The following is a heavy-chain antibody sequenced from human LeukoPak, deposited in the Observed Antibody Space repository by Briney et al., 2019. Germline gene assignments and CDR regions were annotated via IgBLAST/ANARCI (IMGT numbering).Heavy chain of an antibody. CDR3: ARGYSSSWDDVGYIDY. V-gene: IGHV4-59*01. Sequence: SETLSLTCTVSGGSISSYYWSWIRQPPGEGPEWIGYIFYSGSTSYNPSLKSRVTISIDTFKNQFSLKLSSVTAADTAVYYCARGYSSSWDDVGYIDYWGQGSLVTVSS. CDR1: GGSISSYY. CDR2: IFYSGST. J-gene: IGHJ4*02. D-gene: IGHD6-13*01.